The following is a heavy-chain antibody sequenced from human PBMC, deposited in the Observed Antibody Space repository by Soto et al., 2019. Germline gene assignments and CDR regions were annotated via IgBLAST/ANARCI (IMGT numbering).Heavy chain of an antibody. CDR1: GYSFTSYW. D-gene: IGHD2-8*02. CDR2: IYPGDSDT. V-gene: IGHV5-51*01. CDR3: ARRTRFSGLTGGEFDY. Sequence: GESLKICCKGSGYSFTSYWIGWVRQMPGKGLEWMGIIYPGDSDTRYSPSFQGQVTISADKSINTAYLQWSSLKASDTAMYYCARRTRFSGLTGGEFDYWGQGTLVTVSS. J-gene: IGHJ4*02.